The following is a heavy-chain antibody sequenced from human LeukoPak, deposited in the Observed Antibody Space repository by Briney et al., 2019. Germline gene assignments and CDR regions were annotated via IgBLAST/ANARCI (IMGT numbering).Heavy chain of an antibody. D-gene: IGHD2/OR15-2a*01. J-gene: IGHJ3*02. CDR1: GLTVSSSY. CDR2: IYNDGST. CDR3: ARNILFAFDI. Sequence: PGGSLRLSRAASGLTVSSSYMSWVRQAPGKGLEWVSIIYNDGSTYYADSTKRRFTISRDNSKNTLYLQVNSLRAEDTAMYYCARNILFAFDIWGQGTMVTVSS. V-gene: IGHV3-53*01.